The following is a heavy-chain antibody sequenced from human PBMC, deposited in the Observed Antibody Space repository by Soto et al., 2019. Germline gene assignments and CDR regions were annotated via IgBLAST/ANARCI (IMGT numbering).Heavy chain of an antibody. J-gene: IGHJ3*02. D-gene: IGHD2-15*01. V-gene: IGHV4-4*07. CDR2: IYTSGST. Sequence: SETLALAFTVSGGSISSYYWSWIRQPAGKGLEWIGRIYTSGSTNYNPSLKSRVTMSVDTSKNQFSLKLSSVTAADTAVYYCERDRLRYCSGGSGLNAFDIGRQGAMVT. CDR3: ERDRLRYCSGGSGLNAFDI. CDR1: GGSISSYY.